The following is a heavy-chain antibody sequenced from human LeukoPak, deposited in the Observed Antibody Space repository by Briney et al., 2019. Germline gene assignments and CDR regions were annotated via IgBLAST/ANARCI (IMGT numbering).Heavy chain of an antibody. CDR2: INSDGSST. CDR3: ARSGGSGWYGDFDY. J-gene: IGHJ4*02. CDR1: GFTFSSYW. Sequence: QPGGSLRLSCAASGFTFSSYWMHWVRQAPGKGLVWVSRINSDGSSTSYADSVKGRFTISRDNAKNTLYLQMNSLRAEDTAVYYWARSGGSGWYGDFDYWGQGTLVTVSS. D-gene: IGHD6-19*01. V-gene: IGHV3-74*01.